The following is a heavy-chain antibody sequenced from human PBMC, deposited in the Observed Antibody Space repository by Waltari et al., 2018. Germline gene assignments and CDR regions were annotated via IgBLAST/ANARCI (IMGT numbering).Heavy chain of an antibody. D-gene: IGHD3-3*01. Sequence: EIELVESGGGLSPSGGSLTLSCAASGFSVSSSFMPWVRRAPGKGLECVAILYSAGATYYSQSVRGRFLIARDNSKNILYLQMDDLTAEDTAVYYCAKDVVGYTWDEGVDTIDVWGQGAEVVVSS. CDR1: GFSVSSSF. J-gene: IGHJ3*01. CDR3: AKDVVGYTWDEGVDTIDV. V-gene: IGHV3-53*01. CDR2: LYSAGAT.